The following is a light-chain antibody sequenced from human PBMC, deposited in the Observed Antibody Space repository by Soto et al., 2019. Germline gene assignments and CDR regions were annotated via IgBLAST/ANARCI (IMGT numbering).Light chain of an antibody. Sequence: DIVLTQSPGTLSLSPGERATLSCRASQSISSTYLAWYQQNPGHAPRLLIYGTSSRATGIPDRFSGSGSGTDFTLTISSLEPEDVAVYYCHQYDDSPWTFGQGTKVEIK. J-gene: IGKJ1*01. CDR2: GTS. V-gene: IGKV3-20*01. CDR1: QSISSTY. CDR3: HQYDDSPWT.